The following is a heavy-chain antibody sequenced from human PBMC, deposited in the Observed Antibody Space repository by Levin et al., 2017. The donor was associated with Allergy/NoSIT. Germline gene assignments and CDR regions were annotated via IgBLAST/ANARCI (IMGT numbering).Heavy chain of an antibody. D-gene: IGHD3-10*01. CDR1: GFTFRTFW. Sequence: GGSLRLSCAASGFTFRTFWMSWVRQAPGKGLEWVANIKQDGSDKYYVDSVEGRFTVSRDNAKNSLYLQMNSLRVEDTAVYYCARDHDGEDEYFDFWGQGTLVTVSS. V-gene: IGHV3-7*01. CDR3: ARDHDGEDEYFDF. CDR2: IKQDGSDK. J-gene: IGHJ4*02.